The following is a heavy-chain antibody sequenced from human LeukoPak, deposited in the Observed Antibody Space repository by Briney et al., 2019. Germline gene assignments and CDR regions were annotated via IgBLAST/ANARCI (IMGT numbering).Heavy chain of an antibody. CDR2: ISDSGESI. J-gene: IGHJ5*02. V-gene: IGHV3-23*01. CDR1: GFTFSTYA. CDR3: VKNRGYSGYDWDITKAIFDP. D-gene: IGHD5-12*01. Sequence: PGGSLRLSCTASGFTFSTYAMSWVRQAPGKGLEWISSISDSGESIYYADSVKGRFTIYRDNSKTTLHLQMNSLRGEDTAVYHCVKNRGYSGYDWDITKAIFDPWGQGTQVIVSS.